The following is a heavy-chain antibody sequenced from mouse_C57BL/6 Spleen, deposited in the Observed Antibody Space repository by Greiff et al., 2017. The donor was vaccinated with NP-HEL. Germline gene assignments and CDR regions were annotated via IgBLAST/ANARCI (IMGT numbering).Heavy chain of an antibody. CDR3: ARRHYYAMDY. Sequence: VKLVESGPELVKPGASVKISCKASGYAFSSSWMNWVKQRPGKGLEWIGRIYPGDGDTNYNGKFKGKATLTADKSSSTAYMQLSSLTSEDSAVYFCARRHYYAMDYWGQGTSVTVSS. CDR2: IYPGDGDT. V-gene: IGHV1-82*01. J-gene: IGHJ4*01. CDR1: GYAFSSSW.